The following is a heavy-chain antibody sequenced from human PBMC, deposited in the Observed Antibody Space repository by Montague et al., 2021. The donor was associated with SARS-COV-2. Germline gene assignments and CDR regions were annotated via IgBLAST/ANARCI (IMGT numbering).Heavy chain of an antibody. CDR2: INHSGST. V-gene: IGHV4-34*01. CDR3: ARVSYYGSGTSLGMDV. Sequence: SETLSLTCAVYGGSFSGYYWSWIRQPPGKGLEWIGEINHSGSTNYNPYLKSRVTISVDTSKNQFSLKLSSVTAADTAVYYCARVSYYGSGTSLGMDVWGQGTTVTVSS. CDR1: GGSFSGYY. D-gene: IGHD3-10*01. J-gene: IGHJ6*02.